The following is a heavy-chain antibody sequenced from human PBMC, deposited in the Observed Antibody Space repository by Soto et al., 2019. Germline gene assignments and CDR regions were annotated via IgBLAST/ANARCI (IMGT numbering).Heavy chain of an antibody. V-gene: IGHV3-9*01. D-gene: IGHD5-18*01. CDR2: ISWNSASI. CDR3: ARVRDTWVITDAFDF. CDR1: GFNFDEYT. J-gene: IGHJ4*02. Sequence: EVQLLESGGGLVQPGRSLRLSCAASGFNFDEYTMHWVRQVPGKGLEWVSCISWNSASIGYVDSVEGRFTISRDNAKSSLYLQVNSLREDDTAIYYCARVRDTWVITDAFDFWGQGTPVTVSS.